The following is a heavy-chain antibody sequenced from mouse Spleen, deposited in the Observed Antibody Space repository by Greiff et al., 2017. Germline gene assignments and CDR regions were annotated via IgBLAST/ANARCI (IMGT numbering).Heavy chain of an antibody. J-gene: IGHJ4*01. CDR2: IYPGSGNT. D-gene: IGHD2-2*01. CDR1: GYSFTSYY. Sequence: QVQLQQSGPELVKPGASVKISCKASGYSFTSYYIHWVKQRPGQGLEWIGWIYPGSGNTKYNEKFKGKATLTADTSSSTAYMQLSSLTSEDSAVYYCARSGRWGYDHAMDYWGQGTSVTVSS. CDR3: ARSGRWGYDHAMDY. V-gene: IGHV1-66*01.